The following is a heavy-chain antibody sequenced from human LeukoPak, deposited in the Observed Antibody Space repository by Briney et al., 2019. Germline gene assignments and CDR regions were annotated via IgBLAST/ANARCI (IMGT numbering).Heavy chain of an antibody. Sequence: GGSLRLSCTASRFTFSSYSMNWVRQAPGKGLEWVSSISSSSSYIYYADSVKGRFTISRDNAKNSLYLQMNSLRAEDTAVYFCARTVRFLEWFFDYWGQGNLVTVSS. CDR2: ISSSSSYI. CDR1: RFTFSSYS. CDR3: ARTVRFLEWFFDY. V-gene: IGHV3-21*01. D-gene: IGHD3-3*01. J-gene: IGHJ4*02.